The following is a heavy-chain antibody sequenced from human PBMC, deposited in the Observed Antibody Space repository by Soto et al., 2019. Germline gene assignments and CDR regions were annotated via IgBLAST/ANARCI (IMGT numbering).Heavy chain of an antibody. D-gene: IGHD6-25*01. Sequence: QVQLQESGQGLVKPSETLSLTCTVSGGSISSYYWSWIRQPQGKGLEWIGYIYYIGSTSYNPSLKSRVIISVDTSKNQFSLKLSSVTAADTAVYYFARSESSGWKYFFGYLGQGTLVAVS. J-gene: IGHJ4*02. CDR3: ARSESSGWKYFFGY. V-gene: IGHV4-59*01. CDR2: IYYIGST. CDR1: GGSISSYY.